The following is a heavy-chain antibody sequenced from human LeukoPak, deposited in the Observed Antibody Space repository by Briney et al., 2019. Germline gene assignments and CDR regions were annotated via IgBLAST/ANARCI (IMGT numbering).Heavy chain of an antibody. J-gene: IGHJ5*02. CDR1: GSSISSYH. CDR3: ARGHSSSWYWFDP. D-gene: IGHD6-13*01. V-gene: IGHV4-59*08. CDR2: IYYSGST. Sequence: SETLSLTCTVSGSSISSYHWSWIRRPPGKGLEWIGYIYYSGSTNYNPSLKSRVTISVDTSKNQFSLKLSSVTAADTAVYYCARGHSSSWYWFDPWGQGTLVTVSS.